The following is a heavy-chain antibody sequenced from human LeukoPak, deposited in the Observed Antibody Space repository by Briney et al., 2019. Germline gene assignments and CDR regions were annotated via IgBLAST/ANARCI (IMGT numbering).Heavy chain of an antibody. J-gene: IGHJ6*04. CDR3: ARGPSITMIAPHV. CDR2: IWFDGSNK. V-gene: IGHV3-33*01. Sequence: PGKSLRLSCVASGFTFSSYGMHWVRQAPGKGLEWVAVIWFDGSNKYYADSVEGRFTISRDNSKNTLYLQMNSLRAEDTAVYYCARGPSITMIAPHVWGKGTTVTVSS. CDR1: GFTFSSYG. D-gene: IGHD3-22*01.